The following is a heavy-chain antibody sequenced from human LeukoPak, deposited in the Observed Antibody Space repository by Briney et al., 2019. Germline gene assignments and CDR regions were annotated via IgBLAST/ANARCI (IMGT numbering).Heavy chain of an antibody. CDR1: GFTFSSYA. Sequence: GGSLRLSCAASGFTFSSYAMSWVRQAPGKGLEWVSAISGSGGSTYYADSVKGRFTISRDKSKNTLYLQMNSLRAEDTAVYYCAKDVRPAQNYFDYWGQGTLVTVSS. CDR2: ISGSGGST. V-gene: IGHV3-23*01. CDR3: AKDVRPAQNYFDY. J-gene: IGHJ4*02.